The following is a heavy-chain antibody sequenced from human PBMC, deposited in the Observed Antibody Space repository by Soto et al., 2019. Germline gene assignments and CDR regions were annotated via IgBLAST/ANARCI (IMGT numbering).Heavy chain of an antibody. D-gene: IGHD1-26*01. CDR1: GFTFNTHW. V-gene: IGHV3-74*01. CDR3: ARGGAMGVDY. Sequence: EVQLVESGGGVVQPGGSLRLSCTASGFTFNTHWMPWVRQAPGKGLVWVSRIYFDGITTNYADSVKGRLTVSRDNAKNTVYQHVNTLREEDTAVYSCARGGAMGVDYWGQGTLVTVSS. J-gene: IGHJ4*02. CDR2: IYFDGITT.